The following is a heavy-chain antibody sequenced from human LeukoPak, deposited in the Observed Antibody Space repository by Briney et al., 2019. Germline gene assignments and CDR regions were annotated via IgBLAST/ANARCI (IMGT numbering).Heavy chain of an antibody. CDR3: ARRDLGSGSSFWFEY. CDR1: GYSFTSYW. V-gene: IGHV5-51*01. CDR2: IYPGDSDT. Sequence: GESLKISCKGSGYSFTSYWIGWVRQMPGKGLEWMGIIYPGDSDTRYSTSFQGQVTISADKSISTAYLQWSSLKASDTAMYYCARRDLGSGSSFWFEYWGQGTLVTVSS. J-gene: IGHJ4*02. D-gene: IGHD3-10*01.